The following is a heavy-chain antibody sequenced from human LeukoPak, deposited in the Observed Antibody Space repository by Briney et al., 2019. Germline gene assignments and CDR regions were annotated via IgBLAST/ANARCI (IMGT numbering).Heavy chain of an antibody. CDR3: ARRRFGELDY. J-gene: IGHJ4*02. CDR2: INHSGST. Sequence: SETLSLTCAVYGGSFSGYYWSWFRQPPGKGLEWIGEINHSGSTNYNPSLKSRVTISVDTSKNQFSLKLSSVTAADTAVYYCARRRFGELDYWGQGTLVTVSS. D-gene: IGHD3-10*01. CDR1: GGSFSGYY. V-gene: IGHV4-34*01.